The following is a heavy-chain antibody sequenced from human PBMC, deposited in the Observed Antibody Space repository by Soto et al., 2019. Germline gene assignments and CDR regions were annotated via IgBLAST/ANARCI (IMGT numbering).Heavy chain of an antibody. D-gene: IGHD2-21*01. Sequence: EALKISGQCSGYAFSNFWIGWVRQLPGKGLEWMGSIYRGDHETRYSPSFHGKVTISADRSINTAYLQWNSLEASDTAFYFFALIPRRSPYFEHWCQGALGTV. V-gene: IGHV5-51*01. CDR2: IYRGDHET. J-gene: IGHJ4*02. CDR3: ALIPRRSPYFEH. CDR1: GYAFSNFW.